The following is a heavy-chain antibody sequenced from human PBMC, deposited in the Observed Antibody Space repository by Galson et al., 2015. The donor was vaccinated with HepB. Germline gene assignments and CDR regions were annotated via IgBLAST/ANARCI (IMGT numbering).Heavy chain of an antibody. D-gene: IGHD6-19*01. Sequence: SVKVSCKASGYIFTSYAVHWVRQAPGQRLEWMGWINGGNGNTKYLQKLHGRVTITRDTSATTAYMELSSLTSEDTAVYYCARDNGSGWYDYWGQGTLVTVSS. CDR2: INGGNGNT. V-gene: IGHV1-3*01. J-gene: IGHJ4*02. CDR1: GYIFTSYA. CDR3: ARDNGSGWYDY.